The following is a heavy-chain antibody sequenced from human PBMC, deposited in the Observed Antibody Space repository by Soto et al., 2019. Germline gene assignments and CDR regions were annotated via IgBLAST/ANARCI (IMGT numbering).Heavy chain of an antibody. CDR3: ARDYDILTVYYYYGMDV. D-gene: IGHD3-9*01. CDR1: GFTFSSYA. J-gene: IGHJ6*02. CDR2: ISYDGSNK. V-gene: IGHV3-30-3*01. Sequence: GGSLRLSCAASGFTFSSYAMHWVRQAPGKGLEWGAVISYDGSNKYYADSVKGRFTISRDNSKNTLYLQMNSLRAEDTAVYYCARDYDILTVYYYYGMDVWGQGTTVTVSS.